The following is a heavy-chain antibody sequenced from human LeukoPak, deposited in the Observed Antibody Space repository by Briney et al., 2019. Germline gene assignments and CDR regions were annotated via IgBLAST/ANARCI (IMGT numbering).Heavy chain of an antibody. Sequence: PGGSLRLSCAASGFTFSSYAMSWVRQAPGKGLEWVSLSSASGGSTDYADSVKGRFTISRDNSKNTLYLQMNSLRAEDTAVYHCAKGQTFFDNWGQGTLVTVSS. V-gene: IGHV3-23*01. CDR3: AKGQTFFDN. J-gene: IGHJ4*02. CDR2: SSASGGST. CDR1: GFTFSSYA.